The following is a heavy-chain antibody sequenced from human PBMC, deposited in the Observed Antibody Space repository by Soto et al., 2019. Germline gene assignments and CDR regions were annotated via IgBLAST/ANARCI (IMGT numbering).Heavy chain of an antibody. J-gene: IGHJ4*02. D-gene: IGHD6-19*01. V-gene: IGHV3-23*01. CDR2: ISGSGGST. CDR3: ATDSSGWYDFDY. Sequence: EVQLLESGGGLVQPGGSLRLSCAASGFTFSSYAMSWVRQAPGKGLEWVSAISGSGGSTYYADSVKGRFTISRDNSKNTLYLQMNILRAEDTAVYYCATDSSGWYDFDYWGQGTLVTVSS. CDR1: GFTFSSYA.